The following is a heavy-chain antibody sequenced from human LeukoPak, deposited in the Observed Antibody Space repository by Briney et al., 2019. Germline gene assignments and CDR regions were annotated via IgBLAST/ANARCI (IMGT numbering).Heavy chain of an antibody. CDR1: GFTFSDHY. CDR3: SRSPAGNVLDY. J-gene: IGHJ4*02. CDR2: IRNKANSFTT. Sequence: GGSLRLSCAVSGFTFSDHYMDWVRQAPGKGLEWVGRIRNKANSFTTEYAASVKGRFTISRDDSKNSLHLQMNSLKTEDTAVYYCSRSPAGNVLDYWGQGTLVTVSS. D-gene: IGHD2-8*01. V-gene: IGHV3-72*01.